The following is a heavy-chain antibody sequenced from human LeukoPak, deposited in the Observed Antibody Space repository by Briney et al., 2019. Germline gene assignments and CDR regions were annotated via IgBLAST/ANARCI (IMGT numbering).Heavy chain of an antibody. CDR2: ISYDGSNK. CDR3: ARGTYCSSTSCSLTFDP. J-gene: IGHJ5*02. V-gene: IGHV3-30-3*01. D-gene: IGHD2-2*01. CDR1: GFTFSSYA. Sequence: GGSLRLSCAASGFTFSSYAVHWVRQAPGKGLEWVAVISYDGSNKFYADSVKGRFTISRDSSKNTLYLQMNSLRAEDTALYYCARGTYCSSTSCSLTFDPWGQGTLVTVSS.